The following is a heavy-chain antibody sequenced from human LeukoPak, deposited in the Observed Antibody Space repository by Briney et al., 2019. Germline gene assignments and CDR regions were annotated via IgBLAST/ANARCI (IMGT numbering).Heavy chain of an antibody. J-gene: IGHJ4*02. D-gene: IGHD2-2*01. Sequence: GRSLRLSCAASGFTFSSYGMHWVRQAPGKGLEWVAVIWYDGSNKYYADSVKGRFTISRDNSKNTLYLQMNSLRAEDTAVYYCARANFLYCSSSTCLFDYWGQGTLVTVSS. V-gene: IGHV3-33*01. CDR1: GFTFSSYG. CDR3: ARANFLYCSSSTCLFDY. CDR2: IWYDGSNK.